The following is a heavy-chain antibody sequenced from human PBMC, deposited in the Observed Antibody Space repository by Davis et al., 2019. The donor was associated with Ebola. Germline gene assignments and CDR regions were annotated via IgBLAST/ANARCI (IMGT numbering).Heavy chain of an antibody. D-gene: IGHD6-19*01. CDR2: ISTSSSYI. CDR3: ARAGGDFDY. J-gene: IGHJ4*02. CDR1: GFIFSDYS. V-gene: IGHV3-21*01. Sequence: GESLKISCAASGFIFSDYSMNWVRQAPGKGLEWVSSISTSSSYIYYVDSVKGRFIVSRDNAKNSLYLQMNSLRAEDTAVYYCARAGGDFDYWGQGTLVTVSS.